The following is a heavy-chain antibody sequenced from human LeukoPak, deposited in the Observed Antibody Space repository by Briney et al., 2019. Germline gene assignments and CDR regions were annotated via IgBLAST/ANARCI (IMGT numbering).Heavy chain of an antibody. CDR3: AKPLAAQWLAHGAFDI. V-gene: IGHV3-33*06. Sequence: GGSLRLSCAASGFTFSSYGMHWVRQAPGKGLEWVAVIWYDGSNKYYADSVKGRFTISRDNSKNTLYLQMNSLRAEDTAVYYCAKPLAAQWLAHGAFDIWGQGTMVTVSS. D-gene: IGHD6-19*01. CDR1: GFTFSSYG. J-gene: IGHJ3*02. CDR2: IWYDGSNK.